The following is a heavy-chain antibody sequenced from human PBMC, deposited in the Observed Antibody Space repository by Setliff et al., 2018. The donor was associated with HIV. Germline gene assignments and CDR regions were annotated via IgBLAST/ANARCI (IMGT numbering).Heavy chain of an antibody. D-gene: IGHD1-1*01. Sequence: PSETLSLTCTVSGGSISTYYWSWIRQPPGKGLEWIGSIYFTGSSDNNPSLKSRVTLSVDTSKHQFSLQLNSVTPEDTAVYYCARGGDWDDCYYMDVWGKGTTVTVSS. J-gene: IGHJ6*03. CDR2: IYFTGSS. CDR3: ARGGDWDDCYYMDV. V-gene: IGHV4-59*12. CDR1: GGSISTYY.